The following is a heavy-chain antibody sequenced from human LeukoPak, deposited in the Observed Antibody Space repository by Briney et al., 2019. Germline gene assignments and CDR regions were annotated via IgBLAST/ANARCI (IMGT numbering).Heavy chain of an antibody. D-gene: IGHD5-24*01. CDR1: GFTFSSYS. Sequence: GGSLRLSCAASGFTFSSYSMNWVRQAPGKGLEWVSSISSSSSYIYYADSVKGRFTISRDNAKSSLYLQMNSLRAEDTAVYYCARDKGRDGYNLHFDYWGQGTLVTVSS. CDR2: ISSSSSYI. V-gene: IGHV3-21*01. CDR3: ARDKGRDGYNLHFDY. J-gene: IGHJ4*02.